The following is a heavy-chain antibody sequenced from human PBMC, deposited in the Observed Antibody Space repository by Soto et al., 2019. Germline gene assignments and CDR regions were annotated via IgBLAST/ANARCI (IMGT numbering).Heavy chain of an antibody. CDR2: IFYSGET. D-gene: IGHD4-4*01. CDR1: GGSISNPDYY. J-gene: IGHJ4*02. V-gene: IGHV4-30-4*01. Sequence: SETLSLTCTVSGGSISNPDYYWNWIRQPPGKGLGWIGSIFYSGETSYNPSLKSRLNISVDTSKNQFSLSLRSVTASDTAVYFRAREGRLQSLDYWGQGTVVTVSS. CDR3: AREGRLQSLDY.